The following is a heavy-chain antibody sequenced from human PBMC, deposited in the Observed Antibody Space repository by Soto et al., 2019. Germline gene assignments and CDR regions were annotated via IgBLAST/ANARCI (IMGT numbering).Heavy chain of an antibody. J-gene: IGHJ3*02. CDR1: GFTFDDYA. Sequence: GGSLRLSCAASGFTFDDYAMHWVRQAPGKGLEWVSLISWDGGSTYYADSVKGRFTISRDNSKNSLFLQLNSLRAEDSSWSYCAKETSRISSSWSLAFDIWGQGTMVTVSS. D-gene: IGHD6-13*01. CDR2: ISWDGGST. V-gene: IGHV3-43D*04. CDR3: AKETSRISSSWSLAFDI.